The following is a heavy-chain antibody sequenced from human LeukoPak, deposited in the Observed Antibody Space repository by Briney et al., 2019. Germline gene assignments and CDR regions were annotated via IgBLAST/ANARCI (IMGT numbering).Heavy chain of an antibody. Sequence: GASVKVSCKASGGTFSTYAISWVRQAPGQGLEWMGGIIPIFGTANYAQKFQGRVTITADESTSTAYMELSSLRSEDTAVYYCAIAVAGSQYYFDYWGQGTLVTVSS. CDR1: GGTFSTYA. D-gene: IGHD6-19*01. V-gene: IGHV1-69*13. CDR3: AIAVAGSQYYFDY. CDR2: IIPIFGTA. J-gene: IGHJ4*02.